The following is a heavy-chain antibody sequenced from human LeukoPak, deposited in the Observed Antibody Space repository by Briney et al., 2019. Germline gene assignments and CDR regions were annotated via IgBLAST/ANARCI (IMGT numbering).Heavy chain of an antibody. Sequence: GGSLRLSCAASGFTFSSYEKNWVRQAPGKGLEWVSYISSSGSTIYYADSVKGRFTISRDNAKNSLYLQMNSLRAEDTAVYYCVRLSPYDSSGYYYDYWGQGTLVTVSS. D-gene: IGHD3-22*01. CDR3: VRLSPYDSSGYYYDY. CDR2: ISSSGSTI. J-gene: IGHJ4*02. V-gene: IGHV3-48*03. CDR1: GFTFSSYE.